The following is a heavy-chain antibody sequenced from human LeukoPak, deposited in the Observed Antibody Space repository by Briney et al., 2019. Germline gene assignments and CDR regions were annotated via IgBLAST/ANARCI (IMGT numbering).Heavy chain of an antibody. Sequence: GGSLRLSCAASGFTFSDYYMSWIRQAPGKGLEWVSYISSSGSTIYCADSVKGRFTISRDYAKNSLYLQMNSLRAEDTAVYYCARAVKIWFGELYVDYWGQGTLVTVSS. CDR2: ISSSGSTI. CDR1: GFTFSDYY. V-gene: IGHV3-11*01. J-gene: IGHJ4*02. CDR3: ARAVKIWFGELYVDY. D-gene: IGHD3-10*01.